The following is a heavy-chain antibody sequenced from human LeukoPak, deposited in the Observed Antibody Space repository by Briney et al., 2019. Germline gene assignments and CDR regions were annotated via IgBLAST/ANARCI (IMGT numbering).Heavy chain of an antibody. J-gene: IGHJ4*02. CDR1: GFTFSAAW. V-gene: IGHV3-15*01. CDR3: TTVGSSWGFAY. CDR2: IKNRSDGGAT. Sequence: GGSLRLSCAASGFTFSAAWMTWVRQTPGKGLECVGRIKNRSDGGATDYPTPVKGRFAISRDDSKNTLYLQMNSLKIEDTGVYYCTTVGSSWGFAYWGQGTLVTVSS. D-gene: IGHD6-13*01.